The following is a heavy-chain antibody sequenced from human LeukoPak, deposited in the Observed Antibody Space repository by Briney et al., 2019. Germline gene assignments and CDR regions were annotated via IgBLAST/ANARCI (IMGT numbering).Heavy chain of an antibody. J-gene: IGHJ4*02. CDR3: AKEAVVGATTYYYFDY. D-gene: IGHD1-26*01. Sequence: GGSLRLSCAASGFTFSSYGMHWVRQAPGKGLEWVAVISYDGSNKYYAHSVKGRFTISRDNSKNTLYLQMNSLRAEDTAVYYCAKEAVVGATTYYYFDYWGQGTLVTVSS. V-gene: IGHV3-30*18. CDR1: GFTFSSYG. CDR2: ISYDGSNK.